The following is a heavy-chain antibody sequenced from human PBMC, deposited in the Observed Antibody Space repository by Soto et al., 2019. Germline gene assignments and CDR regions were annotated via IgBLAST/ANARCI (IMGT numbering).Heavy chain of an antibody. Sequence: QVQLQESVPGPVKPSGTLSLTCAVSGGSISSDNWWNWVRQSPGKGLEWIGEIHHGGSTNYNPSLKSPDSISRDKAEDQFSLKLTSMTAADTAVYYCARSWDYARTGWGQGTLVTVSS. J-gene: IGHJ4*02. CDR1: GGSISSDNW. CDR2: IHHGGST. CDR3: ARSWDYARTG. V-gene: IGHV4-4*02. D-gene: IGHD3-16*01.